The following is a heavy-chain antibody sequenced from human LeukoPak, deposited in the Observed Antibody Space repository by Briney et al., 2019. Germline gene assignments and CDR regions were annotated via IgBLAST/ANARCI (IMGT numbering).Heavy chain of an antibody. CDR1: GFTFSTYA. Sequence: GGSLRLSCAASGFTFSTYAMSWVRQAPGKGLEWVSGISGGGNSTYYADSVKGRFTVSRDNSKNTLYLQMNSLRAEDTAVYYCAKVAAGRWFFDYWGQGTLVTVSS. D-gene: IGHD6-13*01. CDR2: ISGGGNST. CDR3: AKVAAGRWFFDY. J-gene: IGHJ4*02. V-gene: IGHV3-23*01.